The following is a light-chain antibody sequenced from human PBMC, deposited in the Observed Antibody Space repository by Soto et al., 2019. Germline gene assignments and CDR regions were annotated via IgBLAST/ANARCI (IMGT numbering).Light chain of an antibody. V-gene: IGKV3-20*01. J-gene: IGKJ1*01. CDR2: AAS. CDR1: QSVSNDF. CDR3: QQYSDSVGT. Sequence: EIVWTQSPGILSLSPGERATLSCRASQSVSNDFLAWYQQKPGQAPRLLIYAASSRATGIPDRFSGSGSGTDFTLTSSRLEPEDFAVYYCQQYSDSVGTFGQGTKLDIK.